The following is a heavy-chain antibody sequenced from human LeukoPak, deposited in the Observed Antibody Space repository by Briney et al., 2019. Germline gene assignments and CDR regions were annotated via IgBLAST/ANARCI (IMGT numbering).Heavy chain of an antibody. D-gene: IGHD3-10*01. Sequence: GGSLRLPCAGSGFSFSDNHMSWIRQAPGKGLEWISYIITRGYTMYYADSVKGRFIISRDNAKNPLYLQMHRLRAEDMDVYYCASGEGVRYFDYWGEGTLVTVSS. J-gene: IGHJ4*02. CDR1: GFSFSDNH. V-gene: IGHV3-11*01. CDR3: ASGEGVRYFDY. CDR2: IITRGYTM.